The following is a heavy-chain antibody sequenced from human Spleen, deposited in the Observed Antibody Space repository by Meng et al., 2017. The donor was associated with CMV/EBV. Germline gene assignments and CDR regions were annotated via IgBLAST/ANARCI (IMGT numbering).Heavy chain of an antibody. V-gene: IGHV1-69*02. CDR1: GGTFSSYT. CDR3: ARHSSNYGYYGMDV. J-gene: IGHJ6*02. Sequence: SVKGSCKASGGTFSSYTISWVRQAPGQGLEWMGRIIPILGIANYAQKFQGRVTITADKSTSTAYMELSSLRSEDTAVYYCARHSSNYGYYGMDVWGQGTTVTVSS. D-gene: IGHD4-11*01. CDR2: IIPILGIA.